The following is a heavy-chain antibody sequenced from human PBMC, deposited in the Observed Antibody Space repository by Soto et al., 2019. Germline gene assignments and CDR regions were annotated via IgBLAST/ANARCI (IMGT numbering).Heavy chain of an antibody. D-gene: IGHD2-2*01. Sequence: SETLSLTCTVSGGSISSYYWSWIRQPPGKGLEWIGYIYYSGSTNYNPSLKSRVTISVDTSKNQFSLKLSSVTAADTAVYYCARGYCSSTSCYPYKLFDPWGQGTLVTVS. J-gene: IGHJ5*02. CDR2: IYYSGST. V-gene: IGHV4-59*01. CDR3: ARGYCSSTSCYPYKLFDP. CDR1: GGSISSYY.